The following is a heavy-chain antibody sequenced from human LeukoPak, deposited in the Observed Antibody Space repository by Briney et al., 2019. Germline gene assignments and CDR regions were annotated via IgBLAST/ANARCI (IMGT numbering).Heavy chain of an antibody. D-gene: IGHD3-10*01. CDR2: IYYSGNT. Sequence: PSETLSLTCSVSGGSISSSSYYWGWIRQPPGKGLEWIGSIYYSGNTYYNPSLKSRVTISVDTSKNQFSLKLSSVTAADTAVYYCARKLARSNWFDPWGQGTLVTVSS. V-gene: IGHV4-39*01. CDR3: ARKLARSNWFDP. CDR1: GGSISSSSYY. J-gene: IGHJ5*02.